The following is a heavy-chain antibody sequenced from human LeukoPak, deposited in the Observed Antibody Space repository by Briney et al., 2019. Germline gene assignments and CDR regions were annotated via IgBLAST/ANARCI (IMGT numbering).Heavy chain of an antibody. J-gene: IGHJ2*01. CDR3: ARDLGRWERVRGWFSDL. Sequence: PWGTLRLSCVAYGVSFTGYWMSWVRQAPGKGLEWVGNIKENGSAEYYVASVKGRFAIPRDNAKNSLYLPLNSLRGEATAVYYCARDLGRWERVRGWFSDLWGRGTLVTVSS. D-gene: IGHD1-26*01. V-gene: IGHV3-7*01. CDR1: GVSFTGYW. CDR2: IKENGSAE.